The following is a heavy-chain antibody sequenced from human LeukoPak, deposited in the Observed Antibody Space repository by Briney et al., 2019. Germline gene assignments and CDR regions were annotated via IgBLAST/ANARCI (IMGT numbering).Heavy chain of an antibody. CDR3: ARDLLRYFDWLEFDP. Sequence: PGGSLRLSCAASGFTFDDYGMSWVRQAPGKGLEWVSGINWNGGSTGYADFVKGRFTISRDNAKNSLYLQMNSLRAEDTALYHCARDLLRYFDWLEFDPWGQGTLVTVSS. CDR2: INWNGGST. D-gene: IGHD3-9*01. CDR1: GFTFDDYG. J-gene: IGHJ5*02. V-gene: IGHV3-20*01.